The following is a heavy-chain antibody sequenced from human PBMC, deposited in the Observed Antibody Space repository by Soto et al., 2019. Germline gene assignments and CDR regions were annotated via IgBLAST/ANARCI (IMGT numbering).Heavy chain of an antibody. D-gene: IGHD1-7*01. CDR3: ASRDPGTSVDY. V-gene: IGHV4-4*02. Sequence: XGTLSLTCAVSGGSFTSNNWWTCVRQPPGQGLEWIGEIYRTGSTNYNPSLKSRVTISLDKSENQFSLKVTSLTAADTAVYYCASRDPGTSVDYWGQGTLVTVSS. CDR2: IYRTGST. J-gene: IGHJ4*02. CDR1: GGSFTSNNW.